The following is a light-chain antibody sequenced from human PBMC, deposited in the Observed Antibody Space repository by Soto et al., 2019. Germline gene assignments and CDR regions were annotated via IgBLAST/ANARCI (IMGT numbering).Light chain of an antibody. V-gene: IGLV2-23*02. Sequence: QSGPTPPGSVSGSPGQSIPIPCKGTSSDVGSYNLVSWYQQHPGKAPKLIIYEVTKRPSGISNRFSGSKSGNTASLTISGLQAEDEADYFCCSYANTTAMFGGGTKVTVL. CDR2: EVT. J-gene: IGLJ3*02. CDR1: SSDVGSYNL. CDR3: CSYANTTAM.